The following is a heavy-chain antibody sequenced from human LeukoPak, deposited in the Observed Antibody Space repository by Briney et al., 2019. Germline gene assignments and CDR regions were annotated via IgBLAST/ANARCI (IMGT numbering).Heavy chain of an antibody. D-gene: IGHD2-8*01. CDR3: ARSRYCTTNGCNDFDI. J-gene: IGHJ4*02. CDR1: GGTFSSYA. Sequence: SVKVSCKASGGTFSSYAISWVRQAPGQGLEWMGGIIPIFGTANYAQKFQGRVTMTRDTSISTAYMELSSLTSEDTAVYYCARSRYCTTNGCNDFDIWGQGTLVTVSS. V-gene: IGHV1-69*05. CDR2: IIPIFGTA.